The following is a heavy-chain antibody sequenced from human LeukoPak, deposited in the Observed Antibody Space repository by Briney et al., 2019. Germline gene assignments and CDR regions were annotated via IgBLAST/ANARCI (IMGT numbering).Heavy chain of an antibody. J-gene: IGHJ4*02. D-gene: IGHD6-13*01. V-gene: IGHV1-2*06. Sequence: GASVKVSCKASGYTFTSYDINWVRQAPGQGLEWMGRINPNSGGTNYAQKFQGRVTMTRDTSISTAYMELSRLRSDDTAVYYCARGGYSSSWYYFDYWGQGTLVTVSS. CDR1: GYTFTSYD. CDR2: INPNSGGT. CDR3: ARGGYSSSWYYFDY.